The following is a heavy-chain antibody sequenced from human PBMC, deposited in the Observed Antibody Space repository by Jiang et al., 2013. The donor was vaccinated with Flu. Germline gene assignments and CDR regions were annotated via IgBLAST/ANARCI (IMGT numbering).Heavy chain of an antibody. CDR2: IIPIFGTA. CDR1: GGTFSSYA. Sequence: AEVKKPGSSVKVSCKASGGTFSSYAISWVRQAPGQGLEWMGGIIPIFGTANYAQKFQGRVTITADESTSTAYMELSSLRSEDTAVYYCARFRIVGATVDYYYYMDVWGKGTTVTVSS. D-gene: IGHD1-26*01. CDR3: ARFRIVGATVDYYYYMDV. J-gene: IGHJ6*03. V-gene: IGHV1-69*01.